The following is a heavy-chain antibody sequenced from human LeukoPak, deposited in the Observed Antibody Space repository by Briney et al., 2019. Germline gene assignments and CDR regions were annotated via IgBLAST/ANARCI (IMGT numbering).Heavy chain of an antibody. CDR1: GYTFTGYF. CDR2: INPNSGAT. J-gene: IGHJ4*02. CDR3: VRGAVAGTRGPLKDY. V-gene: IGHV1-2*02. D-gene: IGHD6-19*01. Sequence: ASVKVSCKASGYTFTGYFMHWVRQAPGQGLEWMGWINPNSGATGYAPQFQGRVALTRDTSITTAYLELSSLRSDDTAVDFCVRGAVAGTRGPLKDYWGQGTLVTVSS.